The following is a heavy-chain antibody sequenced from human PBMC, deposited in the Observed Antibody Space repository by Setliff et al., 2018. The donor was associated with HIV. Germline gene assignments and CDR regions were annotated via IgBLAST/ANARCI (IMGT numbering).Heavy chain of an antibody. D-gene: IGHD2-21*02. CDR1: GGSMSSYF. CDR3: VAYCGGDCLGDNAFDI. Sequence: SETLSLTCTVSGGSMSSYFWSWIRQSPGKGLEWIGYIYNSGGTNYNPSLKSRVTISLDTSKNQFSLKLSSVTAADTAVYYCVAYCGGDCLGDNAFDIWGQGTMVTVSS. V-gene: IGHV4-59*08. CDR2: IYNSGGT. J-gene: IGHJ3*02.